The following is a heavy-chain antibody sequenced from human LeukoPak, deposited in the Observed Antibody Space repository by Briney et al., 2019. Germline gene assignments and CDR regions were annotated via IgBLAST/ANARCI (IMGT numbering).Heavy chain of an antibody. J-gene: IGHJ5*02. Sequence: PGGSLRLSCAASGFTFSSYWMHWVRQAPGKGLVWVSRINSDGSSTSYADSVKGRFTISRDNAKNTLYRQMNSLRAEDTAVYYCARGYCSSTSCYTATPHNWFDPWGQGTLVTVSS. D-gene: IGHD2-2*02. V-gene: IGHV3-74*01. CDR2: INSDGSST. CDR1: GFTFSSYW. CDR3: ARGYCSSTSCYTATPHNWFDP.